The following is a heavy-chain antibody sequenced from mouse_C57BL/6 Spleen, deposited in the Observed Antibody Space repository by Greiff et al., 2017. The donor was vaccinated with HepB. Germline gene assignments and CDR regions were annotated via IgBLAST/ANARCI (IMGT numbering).Heavy chain of an antibody. CDR3: ARGGITTFAFDH. D-gene: IGHD1-1*01. V-gene: IGHV1-55*01. CDR2: IYPGSGST. J-gene: IGHJ2*01. Sequence: QVQLQQPGAELVKPGASVKMSCKASGYTFTSYWITWVKQRPGQGLEWIGDIYPGSGSTNYNEKFKNKATLTVDTSSSTAYMQLSSLTSEDSAVYYCARGGITTFAFDHSGQGTTLTVSS. CDR1: GYTFTSYW.